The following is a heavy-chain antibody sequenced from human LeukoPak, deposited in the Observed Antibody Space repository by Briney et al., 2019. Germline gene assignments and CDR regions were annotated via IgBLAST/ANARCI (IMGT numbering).Heavy chain of an antibody. V-gene: IGHV3-15*01. Sequence: GGSLRLSCAASGFTFSDAWMSWVRQAPGKGLEWVGRVKRKTEGGTTDYAAPVKGRFTISRDDSENTLYLQMNSLKTEDTAVHYFITSAYGKGYWGQGTLVTVSS. CDR2: VKRKTEGGTT. J-gene: IGHJ4*02. CDR3: ITSAYGKGY. D-gene: IGHD1-14*01. CDR1: GFTFSDAW.